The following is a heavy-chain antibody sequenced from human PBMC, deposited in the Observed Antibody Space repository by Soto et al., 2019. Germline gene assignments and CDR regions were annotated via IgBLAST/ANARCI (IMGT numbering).Heavy chain of an antibody. D-gene: IGHD5-18*01. J-gene: IGHJ4*02. Sequence: PGGSLRLSCAASGFTFSSYGMHWVRQAPGKGLEWVAVISYDGSNKYYADSVKGRFTISRDNSKNTLYLQMNSLRAEDTAVYYCAKVGAGDSYGPTDYWGQGTLVTVSS. V-gene: IGHV3-30*18. CDR2: ISYDGSNK. CDR1: GFTFSSYG. CDR3: AKVGAGDSYGPTDY.